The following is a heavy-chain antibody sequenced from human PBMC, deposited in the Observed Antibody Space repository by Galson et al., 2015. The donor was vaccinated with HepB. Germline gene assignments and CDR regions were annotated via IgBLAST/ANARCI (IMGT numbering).Heavy chain of an antibody. D-gene: IGHD3-22*01. CDR2: ISSSRSTR. CDR1: GFTFSSYG. CDR3: ARDRPTYYHDSTGYGV. Sequence: SLRLSCAASGFTFSSYGMHWVRQTPGKGLEWVSYISSSRSTRYYADSVEGRFTISRDNAKNSLYLQMNNLRDEDTAVYYCARDRPTYYHDSTGYGVWGQGTLVTVSS. J-gene: IGHJ4*02. V-gene: IGHV3-48*02.